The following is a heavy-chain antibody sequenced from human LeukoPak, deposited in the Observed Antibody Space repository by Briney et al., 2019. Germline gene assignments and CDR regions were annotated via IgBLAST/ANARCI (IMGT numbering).Heavy chain of an antibody. Sequence: GGSLRLSCAASGFTFNSYAMSWVRQAPGKGLEWVSAIRGSGGGTYYADSVKGRFTISRDNSKNTLYLQMNSLRAEDTAVYYCARDLRTAHDFWSGYYTQYFDYWGQGTLVTVSS. CDR3: ARDLRTAHDFWSGYYTQYFDY. J-gene: IGHJ4*02. V-gene: IGHV3-23*01. D-gene: IGHD3-3*01. CDR2: IRGSGGGT. CDR1: GFTFNSYA.